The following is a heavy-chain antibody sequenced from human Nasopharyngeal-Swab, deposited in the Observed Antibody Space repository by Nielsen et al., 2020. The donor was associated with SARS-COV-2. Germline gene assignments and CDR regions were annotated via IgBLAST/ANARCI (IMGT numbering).Heavy chain of an antibody. CDR1: GYTLTESS. Sequence: ASVQVSCKVSGYTLTESSMHWVRQAPGKGLEWMGGFDPEDGERFSAQRFQGRVTMTEDTSTDTAYMELSSLRSEDTAVYYCATQKLWSSGFDIWGQGTMVTVSS. CDR3: ATQKLWSSGFDI. J-gene: IGHJ3*02. V-gene: IGHV1-24*01. CDR2: FDPEDGER. D-gene: IGHD3-10*01.